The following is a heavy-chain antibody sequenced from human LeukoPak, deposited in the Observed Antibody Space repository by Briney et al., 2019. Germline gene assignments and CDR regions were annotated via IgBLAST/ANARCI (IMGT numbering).Heavy chain of an antibody. CDR3: AKNLKAAYSSGGDEYFQH. J-gene: IGHJ1*01. CDR1: GFTFSNYG. V-gene: IGHV3-30*18. Sequence: GGSLRLSCAASGFTFSNYGMHWVRQAPGKGLEWVAVISYDGSRKYFADSVRGRFTISRDNSKNTLYLQMNSLRAEDTAVYYCAKNLKAAYSSGGDEYFQHWGQGTLVTVS. CDR2: ISYDGSRK. D-gene: IGHD6-19*01.